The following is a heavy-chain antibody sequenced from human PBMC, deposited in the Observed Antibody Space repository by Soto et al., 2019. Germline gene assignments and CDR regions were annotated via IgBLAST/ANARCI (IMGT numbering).Heavy chain of an antibody. CDR1: GFTFARYS. CDR2: ISSTTNYI. J-gene: IGHJ4*02. CDR3: ARESQDLTSNFDY. V-gene: IGHV3-21*06. Sequence: PGVSLRLSCAASGFTFARYSMNWVRQAPGKGLEWVSSISSTTNYIYYGGSMKGRFTISRDNAKNSLYLEMNSLRAEDTAVYYCARESQDLTSNFDYWGQGTLVTVSS.